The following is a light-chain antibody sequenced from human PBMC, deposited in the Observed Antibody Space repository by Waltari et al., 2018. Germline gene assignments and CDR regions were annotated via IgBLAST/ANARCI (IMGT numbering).Light chain of an antibody. V-gene: IGKV3-20*01. J-gene: IGKJ1*01. Sequence: EIVLTQSPGTLSLSPGERAPLSCRASQSVSTYLAWYQQKHGQAPRLLIYHASTRATGIPDRFSGSGSGTDFSLTISRLEPEDFAVYHCQHYLRLPATFGQGTKVEIK. CDR2: HAS. CDR3: QHYLRLPAT. CDR1: QSVSTY.